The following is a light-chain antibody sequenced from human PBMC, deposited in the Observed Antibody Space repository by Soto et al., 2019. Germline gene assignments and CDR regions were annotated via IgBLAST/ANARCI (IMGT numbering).Light chain of an antibody. V-gene: IGKV1-39*01. Sequence: DIQMTQAPSSLSASVGVRVTITCRASHSISRYLNWYQQQPGQAPKLLIYVASSLQSGVPSSFSGSGAAAEFVHYISRLKHDDFATYYCQQTYNASETFGQGTKVDIK. J-gene: IGKJ1*01. CDR2: VAS. CDR1: HSISRY. CDR3: QQTYNASET.